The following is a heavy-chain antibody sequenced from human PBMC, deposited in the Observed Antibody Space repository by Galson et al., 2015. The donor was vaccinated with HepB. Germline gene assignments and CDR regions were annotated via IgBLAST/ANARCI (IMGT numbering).Heavy chain of an antibody. J-gene: IGHJ5*02. Sequence: SLRLSCAGSGFTFSSYSMNWVRQAPGKGLEWVSSISSSSSHIYYAESLKGRITVSRDNAKNSVYLQMTSLGAEDTAVYFCARGTAMPNWFAPWGQGTLVTVSS. D-gene: IGHD2-2*01. CDR2: ISSSSSHI. V-gene: IGHV3-21*01. CDR1: GFTFSSYS. CDR3: ARGTAMPNWFAP.